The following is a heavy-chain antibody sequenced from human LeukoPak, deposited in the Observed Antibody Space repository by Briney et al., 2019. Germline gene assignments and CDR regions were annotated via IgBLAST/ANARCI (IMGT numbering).Heavy chain of an antibody. Sequence: SEALSLTCAVPGGSLSNYYWSWVRQPPGKGLEWIGEINDSERTNYNPSLKSRVTMSVHTSKNLFSLKLGSVTAADTAVYYCARVYSYGFSSIDYWGQGTLVTVSS. D-gene: IGHD5-18*01. CDR2: INDSERT. J-gene: IGHJ4*02. CDR3: ARVYSYGFSSIDY. V-gene: IGHV4-34*01. CDR1: GGSLSNYY.